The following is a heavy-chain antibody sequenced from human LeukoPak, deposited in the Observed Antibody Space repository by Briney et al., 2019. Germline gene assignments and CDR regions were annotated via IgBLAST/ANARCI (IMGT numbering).Heavy chain of an antibody. CDR1: GFTFSNYG. D-gene: IGHD3-10*01. CDR3: AKDPDGSGIYPFDY. Sequence: GGSLRLSCAASGFTFSNYGMNWVRQAPGKGLEWVSSISSSGSTYYADSVKGRLTISRDNSKNTVYLQMNSLRAEDTAVYYCAKDPDGSGIYPFDYWGQGTLVTVSS. J-gene: IGHJ4*02. CDR2: ISSSGST. V-gene: IGHV3-23*01.